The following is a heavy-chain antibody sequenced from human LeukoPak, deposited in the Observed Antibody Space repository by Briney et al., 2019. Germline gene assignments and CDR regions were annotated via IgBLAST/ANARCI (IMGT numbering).Heavy chain of an antibody. CDR2: ITQDGSEK. Sequence: PGGSLRLSCAASEFTFSSHQMSWVRQAPGKGLEWVAKITQDGSEKYYMDSVKGRFIISRDNGKNSLYLQMNSLRVEDTAVYYCARGVTPTTIQPAFPSDYWGQGTLVTVSS. D-gene: IGHD2-21*02. CDR1: EFTFSSHQ. J-gene: IGHJ4*02. V-gene: IGHV3-7*01. CDR3: ARGVTPTTIQPAFPSDY.